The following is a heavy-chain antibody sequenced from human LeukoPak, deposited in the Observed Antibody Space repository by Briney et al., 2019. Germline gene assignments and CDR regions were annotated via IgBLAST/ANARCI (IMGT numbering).Heavy chain of an antibody. CDR3: ARAELLSLDY. V-gene: IGHV3-30*02. Sequence: GGSLRLSCAASGFTFSSYGMHWVRQAPGKGLKWVAFIRSDGSNKYYADSVKGRFTISRDNSKNTLYLQMNSLRAEDTAVYYCARAELLSLDYWGQGTLVTVSS. CDR2: IRSDGSNK. D-gene: IGHD2-21*02. J-gene: IGHJ4*02. CDR1: GFTFSSYG.